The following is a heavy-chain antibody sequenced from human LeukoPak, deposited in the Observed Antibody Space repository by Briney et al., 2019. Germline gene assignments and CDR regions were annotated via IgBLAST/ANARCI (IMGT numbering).Heavy chain of an antibody. CDR2: MNPNSSNK. CDR1: GYTFTSYD. J-gene: IGHJ4*02. CDR3: ARGGPRRITMVRGVIISQTYYFDY. D-gene: IGHD3-10*01. V-gene: IGHV1-8*01. Sequence: ASVKVSCKASGYTFTSYDINWVRQATGQGLEWMGWMNPNSSNKGYAQKFQGRVIMTRNTSISTAYMELSSLRSEDTAVYYCARGGPRRITMVRGVIISQTYYFDYWGQGTLVTVSS.